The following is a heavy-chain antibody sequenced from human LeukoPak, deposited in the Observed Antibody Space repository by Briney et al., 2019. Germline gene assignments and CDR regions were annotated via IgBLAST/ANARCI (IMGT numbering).Heavy chain of an antibody. CDR1: GFTFDDYA. CDR3: ARDRYYGDHTQVDY. CDR2: ISGDGGST. Sequence: GGSLRLSCAASGFTFDDYAMHWVRQAPGKGLEWVSLISGDGGSTYYADSVKGRFTISRDNAKNSLYLQMNSLRAEDTAVYYCARDRYYGDHTQVDYWGQGTLVTVSS. D-gene: IGHD4-17*01. J-gene: IGHJ4*02. V-gene: IGHV3-43*02.